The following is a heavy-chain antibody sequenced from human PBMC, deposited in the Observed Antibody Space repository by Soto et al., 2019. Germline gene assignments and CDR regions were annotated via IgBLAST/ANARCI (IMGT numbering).Heavy chain of an antibody. CDR2: TYFRSKWYN. CDR1: GDSVSSYSAS. J-gene: IGHJ5*02. D-gene: IGHD5-12*01. CDR3: AKGDNLGPKTGYAFDP. Sequence: SQTLSLTCVISGDSVSSYSASWNWIRQSPSRGLEWLGRTYFRSKWYNDYAVSVKSRIIINPDTSNNQFSLQLNSVTPEDTAAYFCAKGDNLGPKTGYAFDPWGQGIMVTVSS. V-gene: IGHV6-1*01.